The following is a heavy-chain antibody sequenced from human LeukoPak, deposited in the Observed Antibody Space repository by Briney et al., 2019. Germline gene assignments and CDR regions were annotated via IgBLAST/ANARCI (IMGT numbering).Heavy chain of an antibody. D-gene: IGHD6-6*01. CDR1: GFTFSSYG. V-gene: IGHV3-33*01. Sequence: GGSLRLSCAASGFTFSSYGMHWVRQAPGKGLEWVAVIWYDGSNKYYADSVKGRFTISRDNSKNTLYLQMNSLRAEDTAVYYCARDRVVAARAAGRVLIDPWGQGTLVAVSS. CDR2: IWYDGSNK. CDR3: ARDRVVAARAAGRVLIDP. J-gene: IGHJ5*02.